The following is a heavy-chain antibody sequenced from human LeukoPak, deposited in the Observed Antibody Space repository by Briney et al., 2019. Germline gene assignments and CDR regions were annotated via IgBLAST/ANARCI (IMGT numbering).Heavy chain of an antibody. CDR2: INHSGST. D-gene: IGHD5-18*01. Sequence: SETLSLTCAVYGGSFSGYYRSWIRQPPGKGLEWIGEINHSGSTNYNPSLKSRVTISVDTSKNQFSLKLSSVTAADTAVYYCARGARGYSYGFFGRGRWFDPWGQGTLVTVSS. CDR1: GGSFSGYY. V-gene: IGHV4-34*01. CDR3: ARGARGYSYGFFGRGRWFDP. J-gene: IGHJ5*02.